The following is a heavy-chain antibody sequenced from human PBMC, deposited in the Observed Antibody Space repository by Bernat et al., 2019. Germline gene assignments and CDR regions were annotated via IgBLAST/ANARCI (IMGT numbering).Heavy chain of an antibody. Sequence: EVQLVESGGGLVQPGGSLRLSCAGSGFTLSDHYMDWIRQAPGKGLEWVGLTRDKAKSYTTEYAASVKGRFTISRDDSGNSLYLQMNSLKSEDTAVYYCARLPTSGVVTADWGQGTLVIVSS. CDR1: GFTLSDHY. D-gene: IGHD2-21*02. J-gene: IGHJ4*02. V-gene: IGHV3-72*01. CDR3: ARLPTSGVVTAD. CDR2: TRDKAKSYTT.